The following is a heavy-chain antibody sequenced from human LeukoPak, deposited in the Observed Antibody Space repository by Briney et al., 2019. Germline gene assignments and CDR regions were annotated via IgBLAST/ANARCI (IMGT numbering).Heavy chain of an antibody. CDR1: GFTFSSYA. D-gene: IGHD5-12*01. CDR3: ARDAGSDYASAFDI. J-gene: IGHJ3*02. V-gene: IGHV3-30-3*01. CDR2: ISYERSNI. Sequence: GMSLRFSCAASGFTFSSYAMHWVRQAPGKGLKWVAIISYERSNISYAAYVKGRFTISSDNSKNTLYLQMNSLRAEDSAVYYGARDAGSDYASAFDIWGQGTMVTVSS.